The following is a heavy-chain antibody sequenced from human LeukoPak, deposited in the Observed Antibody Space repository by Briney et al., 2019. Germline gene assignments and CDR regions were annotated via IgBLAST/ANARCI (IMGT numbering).Heavy chain of an antibody. Sequence: GGSLRLSCAVSGITLSNYGMSWVRQAPGKGLEWVAGISDSGGRTIYADSVKGRFTISRDNPKNTLYLQMNSLRAEVTAVYFCAKRGVVIRVILVGFHKEAYYFDSWGQGALVTVSS. CDR2: ISDSGGRT. J-gene: IGHJ4*02. CDR1: GITLSNYG. D-gene: IGHD3-22*01. V-gene: IGHV3-23*01. CDR3: AKRGVVIRVILVGFHKEAYYFDS.